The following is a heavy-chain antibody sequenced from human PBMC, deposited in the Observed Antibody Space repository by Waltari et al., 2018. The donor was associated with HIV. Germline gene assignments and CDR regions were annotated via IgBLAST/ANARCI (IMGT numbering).Heavy chain of an antibody. CDR3: AREGGIVAVCDY. CDR2: IYYSGST. D-gene: IGHD2-21*01. J-gene: IGHJ4*02. V-gene: IGHV4-39*07. Sequence: QLQLQESGPGLVKPSETLSLTCTVSGGPISSSRYYWGWLRQPPGKGLEWIGSIYYSGSTYYNPSLKSRVTISVDTSKNQFSLKLSSVTAADTAVYYCAREGGIVAVCDYWGQGTLVTVSS. CDR1: GGPISSSRYY.